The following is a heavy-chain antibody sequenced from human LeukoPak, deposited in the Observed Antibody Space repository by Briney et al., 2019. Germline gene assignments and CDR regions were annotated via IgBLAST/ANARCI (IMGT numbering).Heavy chain of an antibody. CDR1: GYTFTYRY. J-gene: IGHJ4*02. Sequence: GSSVKVSCKASGYTFTYRYLHWVRQAPGQALEWMGWINPNSGVTNYAQKFQGRVTITRDTSASTAYMELSSLRSEDTAVYYCARDRYGGSYPFDYWGQGTLVTVSS. V-gene: IGHV1-2*02. CDR3: ARDRYGGSYPFDY. D-gene: IGHD1-26*01. CDR2: INPNSGVT.